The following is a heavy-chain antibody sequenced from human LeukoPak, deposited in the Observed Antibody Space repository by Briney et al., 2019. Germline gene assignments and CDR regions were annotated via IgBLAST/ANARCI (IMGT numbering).Heavy chain of an antibody. Sequence: PGGSPRLSCAASGFTFSSYEMNWVRQAPGKGLEWVSYISSSGSTIYYADSVKGRFTISRDNAKNSLYLQMNSLRAEDTAVYYCARTYYDFWSGYLNFDYWGQGTLVTVSS. D-gene: IGHD3-3*01. CDR2: ISSSGSTI. V-gene: IGHV3-48*03. CDR1: GFTFSSYE. J-gene: IGHJ4*02. CDR3: ARTYYDFWSGYLNFDY.